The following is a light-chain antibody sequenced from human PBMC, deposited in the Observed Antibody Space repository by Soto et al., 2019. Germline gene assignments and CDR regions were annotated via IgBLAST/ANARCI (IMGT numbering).Light chain of an antibody. V-gene: IGLV4-69*01. CDR2: LNSDGSH. CDR3: QTWGSGIVV. J-gene: IGLJ2*01. Sequence: QPVLTQSPSASASLGASVKLTCTLSSGHSNYDIAWHQQQSEKGPRYLMKLNSDGSHSKGDGIPDRFSGSSSGAERYLTIASLQSEDEADYYCQTWGSGIVVFGGGTQLTVL. CDR1: SGHSNYD.